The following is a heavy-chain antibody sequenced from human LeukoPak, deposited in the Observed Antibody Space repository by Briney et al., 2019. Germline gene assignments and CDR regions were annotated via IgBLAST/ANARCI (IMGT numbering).Heavy chain of an antibody. CDR3: ARGRDGSQSPIDD. CDR1: GFTFSSYN. V-gene: IGHV3-21*01. Sequence: GGSLRLSCAASGFTFSSYNMSWVRQAPGKGLEWVTSISSSSSYIYYADSVKGRFTISRDNAKNSLYLQMNSLRAEDTAVYYYARGRDGSQSPIDDWGQGTLVTVSS. J-gene: IGHJ4*02. CDR2: ISSSSSYI. D-gene: IGHD5-24*01.